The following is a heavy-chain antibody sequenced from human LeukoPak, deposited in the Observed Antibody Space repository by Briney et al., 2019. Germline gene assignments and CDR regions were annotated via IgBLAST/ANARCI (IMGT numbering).Heavy chain of an antibody. D-gene: IGHD4-11*01. CDR1: RFTFSSYS. Sequence: PGGSLRLSCAASRFTFSSYSMNWVRQAPGKGLEWVSAIGGSGGRTYYADSVKGRFTISRDNAKNSLYLQMNSLRAEDTAVYFCARDGRNSNYYDYWGQGTLVSVSS. V-gene: IGHV3-21*01. CDR2: IGGSGGRT. J-gene: IGHJ4*02. CDR3: ARDGRNSNYYDY.